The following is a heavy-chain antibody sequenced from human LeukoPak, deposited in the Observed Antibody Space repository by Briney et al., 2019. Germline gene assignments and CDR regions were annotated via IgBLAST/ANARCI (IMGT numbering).Heavy chain of an antibody. CDR2: IYSGGTT. V-gene: IGHV3-53*01. J-gene: IGHJ4*02. CDR3: ARYDFWSGYRFDY. Sequence: GGSLRLSCAASGITFSNAWMTWVRQAPGKGLEWVSVIYSGGTTYYADSVKGRFTISRDNSKNTLYLQMNSLRAEDTAVYYCARYDFWSGYRFDYWGQGTLVTVSS. CDR1: GITFSNAW. D-gene: IGHD3-3*01.